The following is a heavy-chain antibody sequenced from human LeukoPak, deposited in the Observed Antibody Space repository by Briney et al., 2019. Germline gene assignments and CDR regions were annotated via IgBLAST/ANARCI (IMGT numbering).Heavy chain of an antibody. CDR2: IYYTGST. J-gene: IGHJ4*01. Sequence: SETLSLTCSVSGDSISSGAYWGWIRQPPGKGLEWIGSIYYTGSTYYNPSLRSRVTISVDTSKNQFSLKLRSVTAADTAVYYCAIGRAAGLFDHWGQGTLVTVAS. CDR3: AIGRAAGLFDH. V-gene: IGHV4-39*01. CDR1: GDSISSGAY. D-gene: IGHD1-26*01.